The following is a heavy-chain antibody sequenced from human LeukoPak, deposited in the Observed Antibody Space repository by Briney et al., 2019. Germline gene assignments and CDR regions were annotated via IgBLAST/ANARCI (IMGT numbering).Heavy chain of an antibody. D-gene: IGHD2-15*01. CDR2: IFGSGGSP. CDR3: GKTTVGYSSGRYPGWPVDY. J-gene: IGHJ4*02. Sequence: PGGSLRLSCAASGFTFNSYAMYWVCQAPGKGLEWISGIFGSGGSPHYADSVKGRFTISRDNSQNTVYLQLGSLRVEDTAVYYCGKTTVGYSSGRYPGWPVDYWGQGALVTVSS. V-gene: IGHV3-23*01. CDR1: GFTFNSYA.